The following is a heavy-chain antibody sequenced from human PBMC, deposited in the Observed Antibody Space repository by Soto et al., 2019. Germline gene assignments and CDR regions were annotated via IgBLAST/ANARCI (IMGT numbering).Heavy chain of an antibody. D-gene: IGHD1-1*01. CDR2: IVVGSGNT. CDR3: AARTGSDYYNMDV. J-gene: IGHJ6*02. CDR1: GFTSSRSA. V-gene: IGHV1-58*01. Sequence: SVKVSCKASGFTSSRSAVHWVRQAREQRLEWIGWIVVGSGNTDYAQKFLERVTITRDMSTRTAYMELSSLRSEDTAVYYCAARTGSDYYNMDVWGQGTTVTVSS.